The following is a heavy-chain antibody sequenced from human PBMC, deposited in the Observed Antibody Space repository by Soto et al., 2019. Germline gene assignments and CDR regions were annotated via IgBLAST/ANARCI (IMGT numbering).Heavy chain of an antibody. D-gene: IGHD1-1*01. V-gene: IGHV3-23*01. CDR3: GKDERRQGKNSYYYAMDV. J-gene: IGHJ6*02. CDR1: GFTFSSYA. Sequence: EVQLLDSGGGLIQPGGSLRLSCAASGFTFSSYAMSWARQAPGKGLEWVAGISGRGVYTFYADSVKGRFTISRDNSKITLYLLMNSLRAEDTAIYCCGKDERRQGKNSYYYAMDVWGQGTTVTGSS. CDR2: ISGRGVYT.